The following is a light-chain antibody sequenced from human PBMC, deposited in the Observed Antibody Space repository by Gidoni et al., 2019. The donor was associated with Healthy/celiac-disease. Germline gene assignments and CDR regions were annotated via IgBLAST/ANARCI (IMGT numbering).Light chain of an antibody. CDR3: QQYGSSPGYT. CDR1: QSVSSSY. V-gene: IGKV3-20*01. Sequence: IVLTQSPGTLSLSPGERATLSCSASQSVSSSYLAWYQQKPGQAPRLLIYGASSRATGIPDRFSGSGSGTDFTLTISRLEREDVAVYYCQQYGSSPGYTFGQGTKLEIK. J-gene: IGKJ2*01. CDR2: GAS.